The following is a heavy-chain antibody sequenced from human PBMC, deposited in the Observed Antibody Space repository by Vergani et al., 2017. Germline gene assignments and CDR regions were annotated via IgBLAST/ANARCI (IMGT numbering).Heavy chain of an antibody. D-gene: IGHD2-2*01. J-gene: IGHJ5*02. V-gene: IGHV1-2*02. CDR3: ARDYGYCSSTSCPNWFDP. CDR2: INPNSGGT. CDR1: GYTFTGYY. Sequence: QVQLVQSGAEVKKPGASVKVSCTASGYTFTGYYMHWVRQAPGQGLEWMGWINPNSGGTNYAQKFQGRVTMTRDTSIRTAYMELSRLRSDDTAVYYCARDYGYCSSTSCPNWFDPWGQGTLVTVSS.